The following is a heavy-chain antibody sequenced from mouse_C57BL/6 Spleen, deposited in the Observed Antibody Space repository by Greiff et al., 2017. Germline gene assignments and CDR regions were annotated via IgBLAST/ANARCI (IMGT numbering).Heavy chain of an antibody. CDR1: GYTFTSYW. Sequence: QVQLQQSGAELVRPGTSVKLSCKASGYTFTSYWMHWVKQRPGQGLEWIGVIDPSDSYTNYNQKFKGKATLTVDTSSSTAYMQLSSLTSEDSAVYYCAREYGSSDYWGQGTTLTVSS. CDR2: IDPSDSYT. J-gene: IGHJ2*01. D-gene: IGHD1-1*01. V-gene: IGHV1-59*01. CDR3: AREYGSSDY.